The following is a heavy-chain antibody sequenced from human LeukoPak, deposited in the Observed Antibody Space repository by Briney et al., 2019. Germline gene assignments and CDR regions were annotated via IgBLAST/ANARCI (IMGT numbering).Heavy chain of an antibody. CDR2: ISGSGGST. CDR3: AKDRGLVGSTPSNFDY. Sequence: PGGSLRLSCAASGLTFSSNAMNWVRQAPGKGLEWVSGISGSGGSTYSADSVKGRFTISRDNSKKTVYLQMNSLRAEDTAVYYCAKDRGLVGSTPSNFDYWGQGTLVTVSS. J-gene: IGHJ4*02. CDR1: GLTFSSNA. V-gene: IGHV3-23*01. D-gene: IGHD1-26*01.